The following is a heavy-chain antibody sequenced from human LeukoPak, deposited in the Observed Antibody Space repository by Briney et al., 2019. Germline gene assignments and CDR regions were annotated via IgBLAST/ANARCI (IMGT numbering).Heavy chain of an antibody. D-gene: IGHD3-10*01. CDR1: GYTLNVLS. CDR2: FDPEDGET. CDR3: ATDHFGAGSFDY. J-gene: IGHJ4*02. Sequence: GASVTVSCKVSGYTLNVLSMHWVRQAPGKGLEWMGGFDPEDGETIYAQKFQGRVTMTEDTSTDTAYMELSSLRSEDTAVYYCATDHFGAGSFDYWGQGTLVTVSS. V-gene: IGHV1-24*01.